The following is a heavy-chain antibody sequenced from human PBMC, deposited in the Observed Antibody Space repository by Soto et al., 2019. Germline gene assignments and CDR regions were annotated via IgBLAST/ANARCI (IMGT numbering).Heavy chain of an antibody. D-gene: IGHD3-22*01. CDR2: IYYGGST. J-gene: IGHJ4*01. V-gene: IGHV4-31*03. CDR1: GGSLSSGGYY. CDR3: ARGGYYYENSGQNAYDY. Sequence: SETLSLSCPVSGGSLSSGGYYWSWIRQHPGKGLEWIGYIYYGGSTYYNPSLKSRATISGDTSKNQFSLKLSSVTAAETAVYYCARGGYYYENSGQNAYDYWGQGILVTVSS.